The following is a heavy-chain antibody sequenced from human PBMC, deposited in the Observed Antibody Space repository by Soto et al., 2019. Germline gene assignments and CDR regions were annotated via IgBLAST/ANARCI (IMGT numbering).Heavy chain of an antibody. CDR2: IYWDDDR. Sequence: QITLKESGPTLVKPTQTLTLTCTFSGFSLTTRGVVVCWIRQAPGKALEWLSIIYWDDDRRYNPSLNSRLAITKDTSRHQVGLTMRTLDPVDTATYYCAHIMITYGEVIGLDAFENGGQGTMVIVSS. CDR3: AHIMITYGEVIGLDAFEN. D-gene: IGHD3-16*02. V-gene: IGHV2-5*02. J-gene: IGHJ3*02. CDR1: GFSLTTRGVV.